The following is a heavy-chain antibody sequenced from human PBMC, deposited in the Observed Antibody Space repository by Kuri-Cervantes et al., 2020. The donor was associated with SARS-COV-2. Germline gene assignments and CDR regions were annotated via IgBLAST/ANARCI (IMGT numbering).Heavy chain of an antibody. CDR1: GFTFSSYA. CDR3: ARYLRVGYGMNV. J-gene: IGHJ6*02. V-gene: IGHV3-23*01. Sequence: GESLKISCAASGFTFSSYAMSWVRQAPGKGLEWVSAISGSGGSTYYADSLKGRFTISRDNAKNSLFLQMNSLTAEDTAVYYCARYLRVGYGMNVWGQGTTVTVSS. CDR2: ISGSGGST. D-gene: IGHD3-9*01.